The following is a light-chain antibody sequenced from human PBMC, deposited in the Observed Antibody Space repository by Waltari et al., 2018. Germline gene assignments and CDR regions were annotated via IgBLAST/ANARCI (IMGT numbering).Light chain of an antibody. V-gene: IGKV3-15*01. CDR2: GAS. CDR3: QQYDNWPST. J-gene: IGKJ4*01. CDR1: QTVNSN. Sequence: IVLTQSPVTLSVSPGERATLSCRASQTVNSNVAWYQQKPGQAPRLLIYGASTRATGVPARFGASGSGTEFTLTVSSLQSEDFAVYYCQQYDNWPSTFGGGTKVEI.